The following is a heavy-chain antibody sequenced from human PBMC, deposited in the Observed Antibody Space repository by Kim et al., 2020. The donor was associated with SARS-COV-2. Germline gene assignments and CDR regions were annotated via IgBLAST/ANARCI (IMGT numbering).Heavy chain of an antibody. CDR2: INHSGST. CDR1: GGSFSGYY. J-gene: IGHJ4*02. V-gene: IGHV4-34*01. Sequence: SETLSLTCAVYGGSFSGYYWSWIRQPPGKGLEWIGEINHSGSTNYNPSLKSRVTISVDTSKNQFSLKLSSVTAADTAVYYCARGWNGRGTYSGSYYARPYFDYWGQGTLVTVSS. CDR3: ARGWNGRGTYSGSYYARPYFDY. D-gene: IGHD1-26*01.